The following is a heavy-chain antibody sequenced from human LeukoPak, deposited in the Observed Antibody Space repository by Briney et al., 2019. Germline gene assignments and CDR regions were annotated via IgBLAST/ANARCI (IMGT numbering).Heavy chain of an antibody. D-gene: IGHD6-13*01. CDR2: LYHSDSI. CDR3: ARQHDSYHYYYVDV. J-gene: IGHJ6*03. V-gene: IGHV4-38-2*01. CDR1: GYSISSGYY. Sequence: PSETLSLTCAVSGYSISSGYYWIWIRQPPGKGLEWIGSLYHSDSIYYDPSLESRVTMSVDTSKNQFSLTLSFVTAADTAVYYCARQHDSYHYYYVDVWGTGTTVTVSS.